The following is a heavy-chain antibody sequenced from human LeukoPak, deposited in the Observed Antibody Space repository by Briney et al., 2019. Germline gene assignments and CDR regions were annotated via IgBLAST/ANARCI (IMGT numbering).Heavy chain of an antibody. CDR1: GGSLSSYY. D-gene: IGHD2-2*01. V-gene: IGHV4-59*01. J-gene: IGHJ3*02. CDR2: IYYSGST. Sequence: SETLSLTCTVSGGSLSSYYWSWIRQPPGKGLEWIGYIYYSGSTNYNPSLKSRVTISVDTSKNQFSLKLSSVTAADTAVYYCARGEGYCSSTSCYADACVIWGQGTMVTVSS. CDR3: ARGEGYCSSTSCYADACVI.